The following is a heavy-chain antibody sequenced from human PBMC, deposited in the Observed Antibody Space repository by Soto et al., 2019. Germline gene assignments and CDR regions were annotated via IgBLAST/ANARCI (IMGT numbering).Heavy chain of an antibody. CDR1: GFTFSGYE. CDR2: ISTTGSAT. CDR3: AREGLLEAYDY. Sequence: SLRLSCAASGFTFSGYEMNWVRQAPGKGLEWISYISTTGSATYYADSVKGRFTISRDNAQNSLHLQMHSLRAEDTAVYYCAREGLLEAYDYWGQGALVTVSS. J-gene: IGHJ4*02. V-gene: IGHV3-48*03. D-gene: IGHD3-3*01.